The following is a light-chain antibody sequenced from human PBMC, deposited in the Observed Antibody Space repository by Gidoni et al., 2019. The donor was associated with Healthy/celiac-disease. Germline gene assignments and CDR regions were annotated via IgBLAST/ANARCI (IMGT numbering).Light chain of an antibody. Sequence: IVLTQSPATMSLSPGERATLSCRASQSVSSYFAWSRQQPGQAPRLLISDASNRATGIPARFSGSGSGTDFTLTISSLEPEYFAVYYCQQRSNWPPTWTFGQGTKVEIK. CDR1: QSVSSY. J-gene: IGKJ1*01. CDR2: DAS. V-gene: IGKV3-11*01. CDR3: QQRSNWPPTWT.